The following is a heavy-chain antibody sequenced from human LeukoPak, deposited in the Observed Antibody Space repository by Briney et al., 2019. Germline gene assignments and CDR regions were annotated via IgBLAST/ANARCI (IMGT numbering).Heavy chain of an antibody. V-gene: IGHV1-24*01. CDR1: GYTLTELS. Sequence: ASVKVSCKVSGYTLTELSMHWVRQAPGKGLEWMGGFDPEDGETIYAQKFQGRVTMTEDTSTDTAYMELSSLRSEDTAVYYCATDLNYYGSGSYYKGFDYWGQGTLVTVSS. CDR3: ATDLNYYGSGSYYKGFDY. D-gene: IGHD3-10*01. CDR2: FDPEDGET. J-gene: IGHJ4*02.